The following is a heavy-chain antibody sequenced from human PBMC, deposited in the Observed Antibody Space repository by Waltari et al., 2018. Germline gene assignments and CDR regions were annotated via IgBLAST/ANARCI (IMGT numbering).Heavy chain of an antibody. J-gene: IGHJ5*02. Sequence: QVQLQESGPGLVKPSQTLSLTCTVSGGSISSGSYYWSWIRQPPGKGLEWIGYIYHRGSTYYNPSRKRRVTISVDRSKNQFSLKLSPVTAADTAVYYCARSTRAIYGYNWFDPWGQGTLVTVST. CDR1: GGSISSGSYY. D-gene: IGHD2-2*02. CDR3: ARSTRAIYGYNWFDP. CDR2: IYHRGST. V-gene: IGHV4-30-2*01.